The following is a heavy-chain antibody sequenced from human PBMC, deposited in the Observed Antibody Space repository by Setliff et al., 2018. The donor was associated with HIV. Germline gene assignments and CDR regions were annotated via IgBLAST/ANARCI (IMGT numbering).Heavy chain of an antibody. CDR3: TRPQYFYDIGGSDY. V-gene: IGHV3-73*01. D-gene: IGHD3-22*01. CDR1: GFTFSGSP. J-gene: IGHJ4*02. Sequence: PGGSLRLSCAASGFTFSGSPIHWVRQASGKGLEWLGRIKTRADNYATAYAASVKGRFTISRDDSMNTAYLQMNSMKIGDTAVYYCTRPQYFYDIGGSDYWGQGTLVTVSS. CDR2: IKTRADNYAT.